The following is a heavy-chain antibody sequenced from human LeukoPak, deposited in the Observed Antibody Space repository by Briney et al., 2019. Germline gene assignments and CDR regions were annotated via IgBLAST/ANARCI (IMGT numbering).Heavy chain of an antibody. CDR3: ASGLTACSSTSCRNYYYYYMDV. Sequence: PGGSLRLSCAASGFTFSSYWMSWVRQAPGKGLEWVANIKQDGSEKYYVDSVKGRFTISRDNAKNSLYLQMNSLRAEDTAVYYCASGLTACSSTSCRNYYYYYMDVWGKGTTVTVSS. CDR1: GFTFSSYW. J-gene: IGHJ6*03. V-gene: IGHV3-7*01. CDR2: IKQDGSEK. D-gene: IGHD2-2*01.